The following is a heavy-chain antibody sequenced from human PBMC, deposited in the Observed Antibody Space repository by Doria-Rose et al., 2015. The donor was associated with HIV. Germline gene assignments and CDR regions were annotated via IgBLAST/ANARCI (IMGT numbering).Heavy chain of an antibody. V-gene: IGHV3-21*01. CDR2: ISITSAYI. Sequence: VQLVQSGGGLVRPGGSLRLSCATSGFTFSSHRINWVRQAPGKGLEWVSSISITSAYINYADSVRGRFTISRDNARNSLYLQMDSLRAEDTAIYYCATGVTLDYWGQGTLVTVSS. CDR3: ATGVTLDY. D-gene: IGHD3-10*01. CDR1: GFTFSSHR. J-gene: IGHJ4*02.